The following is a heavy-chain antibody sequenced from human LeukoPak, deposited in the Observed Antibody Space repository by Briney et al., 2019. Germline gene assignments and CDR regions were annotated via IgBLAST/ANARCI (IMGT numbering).Heavy chain of an antibody. V-gene: IGHV4-59*01. Sequence: PSETLSLTCTVSGDSISSYYWSWIRQPPGKGLEWIGYIYNSETTNYNPSLESRVTISEDTSKNQFSLMLTPVTAADTAVYYCARVVYSHYWPEGMDVWGQGTTVTVSS. CDR1: GDSISSYY. CDR2: IYNSETT. CDR3: ARVVYSHYWPEGMDV. J-gene: IGHJ6*02. D-gene: IGHD4-11*01.